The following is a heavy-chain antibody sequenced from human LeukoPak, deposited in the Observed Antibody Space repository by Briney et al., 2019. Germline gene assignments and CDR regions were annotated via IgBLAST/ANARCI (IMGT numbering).Heavy chain of an antibody. CDR3: ATGEADY. J-gene: IGHJ4*02. Sequence: SETLSLTCTVSGGSITRYYWSWLRQPAGKGLEWIGRIHTTGSTKYNPSLTSRVTMSVDTSKNQFSLRLSSVTAADTAVYYCATGEADYWGQGTLVTVSS. V-gene: IGHV4-4*07. CDR2: IHTTGST. CDR1: GGSITRYY.